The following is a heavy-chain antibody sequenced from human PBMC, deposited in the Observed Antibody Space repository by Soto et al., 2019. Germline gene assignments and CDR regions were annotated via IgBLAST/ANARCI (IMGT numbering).Heavy chain of an antibody. J-gene: IGHJ6*02. D-gene: IGHD1-26*01. Sequence: LSLTCAVSGGSISSGGYSWSWIRQPPGKGLEWIGYIYHSGSTYYNPSLKSRVTISVDRSKNQFSLKLSSVTAADTAVYYCARARLEVGAKLGYYGMDVWGQGTTVTVSS. CDR2: IYHSGST. V-gene: IGHV4-30-2*01. CDR3: ARARLEVGAKLGYYGMDV. CDR1: GGSISSGGYS.